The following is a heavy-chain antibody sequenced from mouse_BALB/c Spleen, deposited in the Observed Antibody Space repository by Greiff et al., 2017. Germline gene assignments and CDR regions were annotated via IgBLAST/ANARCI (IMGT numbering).Heavy chain of an antibody. V-gene: IGHV1S127*01. Sequence: QVQLKQPGAELVKPGASVKMSCKASGYTFTSYWMHWVKQRPGQGLEWIGVIDPSDSYTSYNQKFKGKATLTVDTSSSTAYMQLSSLTSEDSAVYYCTRSITTVVAHYYAMDYWGQGTSVTVSS. D-gene: IGHD1-1*01. CDR1: GYTFTSYW. CDR2: IDPSDSYT. J-gene: IGHJ4*01. CDR3: TRSITTVVAHYYAMDY.